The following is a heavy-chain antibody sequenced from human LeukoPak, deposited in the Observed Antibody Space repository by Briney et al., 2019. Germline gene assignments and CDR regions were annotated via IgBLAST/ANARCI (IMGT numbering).Heavy chain of an antibody. CDR3: ARPSLGTGATPSNY. V-gene: IGHV1-2*02. J-gene: IGHJ4*02. D-gene: IGHD2-8*02. CDR2: FNPNTGGT. CDR1: GYTFTGYF. Sequence: GASVKVSCKASGYTFTGYFIHWVRQAPGQGLEWMGWFNPNTGGTIYAQNFQGRVTMTRDTSISTVYMDLTRLTSDDTAVYYCARPSLGTGATPSNYWGQGTLVTVFS.